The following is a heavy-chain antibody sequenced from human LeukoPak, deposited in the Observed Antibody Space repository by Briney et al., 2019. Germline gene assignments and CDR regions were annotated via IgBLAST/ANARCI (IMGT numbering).Heavy chain of an antibody. D-gene: IGHD2-2*01. CDR1: GYTFTGYY. J-gene: IGHJ5*02. CDR3: ARGYCSSTSCQGGTNWFDP. V-gene: IGHV1-2*02. Sequence: GASVRVSCKASGYTFTGYYMHWVRRAPGQGLEWMGWINPNSGGTNYAQKFQGRVTMTRDTSISTAYMELSRLRSDDTAVYYSARGYCSSTSCQGGTNWFDPWGQGTLVTVSS. CDR2: INPNSGGT.